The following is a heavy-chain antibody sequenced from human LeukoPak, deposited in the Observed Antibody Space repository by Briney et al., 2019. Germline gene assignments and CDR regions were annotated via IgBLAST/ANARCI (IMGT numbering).Heavy chain of an antibody. CDR3: ARGGEDIVLMVYAPDYYYGMDV. Sequence: GGSLRLSCAASGFTFSCHSMNWVRQAPGKGLEWVSSISSSSSYIYYADSVKGRFTISRDNAKNSLYLQMNSLRAEDTAVYYCARGGEDIVLMVYAPDYYYGMDVWGQGTTVTVSS. D-gene: IGHD2-8*01. V-gene: IGHV3-21*01. CDR2: ISSSSSYI. CDR1: GFTFSCHS. J-gene: IGHJ6*02.